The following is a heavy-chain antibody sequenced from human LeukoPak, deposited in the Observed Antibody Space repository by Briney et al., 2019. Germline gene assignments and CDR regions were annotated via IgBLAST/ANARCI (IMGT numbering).Heavy chain of an antibody. CDR1: GYTFTSYD. Sequence: ASVKVSCKASGYTFTSYDINWVRQATGQGLEWMGWMSPNSGNTGYAQKFQGRVTMTRNTSISTAYMELSSLRSEDTAVYYCARSSGYSYGYGYYFDYWGQGTLVTVSS. CDR3: ARSSGYSYGYGYYFDY. J-gene: IGHJ4*02. D-gene: IGHD5-18*01. CDR2: MSPNSGNT. V-gene: IGHV1-8*01.